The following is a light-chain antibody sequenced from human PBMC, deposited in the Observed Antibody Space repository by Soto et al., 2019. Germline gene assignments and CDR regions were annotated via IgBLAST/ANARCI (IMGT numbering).Light chain of an antibody. CDR2: DAS. CDR1: QSVRSN. V-gene: IGKV3-11*01. CDR3: QQRSNWPWT. J-gene: IGKJ1*01. Sequence: EVVLTQSPATLSLSPGERATLSCRARQSVRSNLAWYQQKPGQAPRLLIYDASNRATGIPGRFSGSGSGTDFTLTISNLEPEDFAVYYCQQRSNWPWTFGQGAKVEIK.